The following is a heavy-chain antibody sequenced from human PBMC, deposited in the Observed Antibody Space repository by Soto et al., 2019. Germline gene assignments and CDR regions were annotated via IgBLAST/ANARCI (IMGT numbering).Heavy chain of an antibody. CDR1: GFTFSSYW. Sequence: HPGGSPRLSCAASGFTFSSYWMHWVRQAPGKGLVWVSRINSDGSSTSYADSVKGRFTISRDNAKNTLYLQMNSLRAEDTAVYYCARSEVDTPMVNPLDYRGQGTLVTVSS. CDR3: ARSEVDTPMVNPLDY. D-gene: IGHD5-18*01. V-gene: IGHV3-74*01. J-gene: IGHJ4*02. CDR2: INSDGSST.